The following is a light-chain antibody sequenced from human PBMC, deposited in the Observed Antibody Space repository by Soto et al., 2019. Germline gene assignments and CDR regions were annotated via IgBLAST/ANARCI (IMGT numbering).Light chain of an antibody. CDR1: QSVSGSH. CDR3: LQYVASPWT. Sequence: ENVLTQSPGTLSLSPGERATLSCRASQSVSGSHLAWYQQKPGQAPRLLIYDASNRATGIPDRFSGSGSGTDFTLTISRLEPEDFAVYFCLQYVASPWTFDQGARVEIK. V-gene: IGKV3-20*01. J-gene: IGKJ1*01. CDR2: DAS.